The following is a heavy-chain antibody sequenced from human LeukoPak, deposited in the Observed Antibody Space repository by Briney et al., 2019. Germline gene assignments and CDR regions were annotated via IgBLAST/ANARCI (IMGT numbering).Heavy chain of an antibody. J-gene: IGHJ4*02. V-gene: IGHV1-8*03. D-gene: IGHD4-23*01. CDR3: TRSTKVVSRTFDY. CDR2: MNPNSGNT. Sequence: ASVKVSCKASGYTFTSYDINWVRRATGQGLEWMGWMNPNSGNTGYAQKFQGRVTISADESTSTAYMELSSLTSEDTAVYYCTRSTKVVSRTFDYWGQGTLVTVSS. CDR1: GYTFTSYD.